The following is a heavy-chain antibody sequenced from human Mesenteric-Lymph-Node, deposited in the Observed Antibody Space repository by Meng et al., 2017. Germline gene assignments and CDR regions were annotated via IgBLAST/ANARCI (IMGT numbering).Heavy chain of an antibody. J-gene: IGHJ4*02. CDR1: GGSFSGYY. CDR3: ASSDYYRSDY. D-gene: IGHD3-22*01. Sequence: QGQLQQWGAGLLKPSETLAPTCAVDGGSFSGYYWSWIRQPPGKGLEWIGEINHSGSTNYNPSLKSRVTISVDTSKNQFSLKLSSVTAADTAVYYCASSDYYRSDYWGQGTLVTVSS. CDR2: INHSGST. V-gene: IGHV4-34*01.